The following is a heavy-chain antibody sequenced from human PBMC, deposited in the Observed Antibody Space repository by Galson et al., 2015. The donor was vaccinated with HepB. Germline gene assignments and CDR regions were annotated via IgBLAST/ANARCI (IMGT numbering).Heavy chain of an antibody. D-gene: IGHD6-19*01. CDR1: GGSISSGSYY. J-gene: IGHJ6*03. V-gene: IGHV4-61*02. CDR2: IYTSGST. Sequence: TLSLTCTVSGGSISSGSYYWSWIRQPAGKGLEWIGRIYTSGSTNYNPSLKSRVTMSVDTSKNQFSLKLSSVTAADTAVYYRARVGQIAVAGPLPYMDVWGKGTTVTVSS. CDR3: ARVGQIAVAGPLPYMDV.